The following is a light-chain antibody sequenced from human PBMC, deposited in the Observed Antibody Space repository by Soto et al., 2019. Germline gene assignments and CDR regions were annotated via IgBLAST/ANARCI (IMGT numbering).Light chain of an antibody. CDR3: SAFGRSNV. CDR1: SSDIGTYDF. J-gene: IGLJ1*01. CDR2: EVN. Sequence: QSAVTQPPSASGSPGQSVAISCTGTSSDIGTYDFVSWYQQHPGKAPKLIIYEVNKRPSGVPDRFSGSKSGNTASLTVSGLQAEDEADYYCSAFGRSNVFGTGTKLTVL. V-gene: IGLV2-8*01.